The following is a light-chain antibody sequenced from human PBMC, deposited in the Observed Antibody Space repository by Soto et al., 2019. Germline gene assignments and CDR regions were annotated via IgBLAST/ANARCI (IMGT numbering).Light chain of an antibody. CDR3: QTWGTGIHRV. CDR1: SLHSSYA. J-gene: IGLJ3*02. V-gene: IGLV4-69*01. Sequence: QLVLTQSPSASASLGASVKLTCTLSSLHSSYAIAWHQQQPEKGPRFLMKLNSDGSHYKGDGIPDRFSGSSSGAERYLTISSLQSEDEADYFCQTWGTGIHRVFGGGTKLTVL. CDR2: LNSDGSH.